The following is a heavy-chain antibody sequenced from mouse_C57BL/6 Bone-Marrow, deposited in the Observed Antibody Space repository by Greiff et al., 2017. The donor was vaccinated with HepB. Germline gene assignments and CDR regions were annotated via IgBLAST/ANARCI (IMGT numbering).Heavy chain of an antibody. D-gene: IGHD1-1*01. CDR1: GYTFTSYW. V-gene: IGHV1-52*01. J-gene: IGHJ2*01. CDR3: ARRRYYYGKGDYYFDY. Sequence: QVQLQQPGAELVRPGSSVKLSCKASGYTFTSYWMHWVKQRPIQGLEWIGNIDPSDSETHYNQKFKDKATLTVDKSSSTAYMQLSSLTSEDSAVYYCARRRYYYGKGDYYFDYWGQGTTLTVSS. CDR2: IDPSDSET.